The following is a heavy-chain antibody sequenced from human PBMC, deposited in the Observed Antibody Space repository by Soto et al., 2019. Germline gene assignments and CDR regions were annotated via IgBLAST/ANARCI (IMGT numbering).Heavy chain of an antibody. D-gene: IGHD2-2*01. CDR3: ARDLHPSYANAPSGFDT. Sequence: SETLSLTCEVSGGSIRSSNWWTWVRQPPGRGLEWIGKIFQSGSTIYDPSLQSRVTISLDKSKNQFSLKLTSVTAADTAIYYCARDLHPSYANAPSGFDTWGQGTLVTVSS. CDR2: IFQSGST. CDR1: GGSIRSSNW. J-gene: IGHJ5*02. V-gene: IGHV4-4*02.